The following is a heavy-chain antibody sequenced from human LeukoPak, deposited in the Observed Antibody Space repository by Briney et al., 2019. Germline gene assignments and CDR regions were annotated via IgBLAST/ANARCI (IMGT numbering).Heavy chain of an antibody. CDR1: GSSISGDYF. D-gene: IGHD3/OR15-3a*01. Sequence: PSETLSLTCAVSGSSISGDYFWGWIRQPPENGLEWIGSMYYSGATYYNPSLKSRVTISLDTSKNQFSLTLTSVTAADTAVYYCVRLGRMGNVVYWGQGTLVPVSS. V-gene: IGHV4-38-2*01. J-gene: IGHJ4*02. CDR2: MYYSGAT. CDR3: VRLGRMGNVVY.